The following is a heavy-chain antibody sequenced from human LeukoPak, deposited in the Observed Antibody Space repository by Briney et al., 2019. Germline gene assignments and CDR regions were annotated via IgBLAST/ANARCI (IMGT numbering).Heavy chain of an antibody. J-gene: IGHJ4*02. CDR2: IYSGGST. D-gene: IGHD1-26*01. CDR1: GFTVSSSY. CDR3: ASSEKWELPEDY. Sequence: PGGSLRLSCAASGFTVSSSYMSWVRQAPGKGLEWVSVIYSGGSTYYADSVKGRFTISRDNSKNTLYLQMNSLRAEDTAVYYCASSEKWELPEDYWGQGTLVTVSS. V-gene: IGHV3-66*01.